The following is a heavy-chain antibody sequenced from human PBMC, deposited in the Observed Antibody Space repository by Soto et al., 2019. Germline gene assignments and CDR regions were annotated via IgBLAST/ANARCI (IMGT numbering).Heavy chain of an antibody. CDR1: GGTFSSYT. CDR2: IIPILGIA. V-gene: IGHV1-69*08. D-gene: IGHD3-10*01. Sequence: QVQLVQSGAEVKKPGSSVKVSCKASGGTFSSYTISWVRQAPGQGLEWMGRIIPILGIANYAQKFQGRVTITADKSTSTAYMELSSLRSEGTAVYYCARDPGTMVRGEYYYYYMDVWGKGTTVTVSS. J-gene: IGHJ6*03. CDR3: ARDPGTMVRGEYYYYYMDV.